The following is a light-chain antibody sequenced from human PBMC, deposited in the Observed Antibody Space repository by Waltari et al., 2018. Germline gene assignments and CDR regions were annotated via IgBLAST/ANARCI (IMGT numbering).Light chain of an antibody. CDR2: AAS. Sequence: AIRITQSPSSLPASTGDRVTITCRASQGISSYLAWYQQKPGKAPKVLIYAASTLQSGVPSRFSGSGSGTDFTLTISCLQSEDFAIYYCQQYNSYPFTFGGGTKVEIK. CDR1: QGISSY. V-gene: IGKV1-8*01. CDR3: QQYNSYPFT. J-gene: IGKJ4*01.